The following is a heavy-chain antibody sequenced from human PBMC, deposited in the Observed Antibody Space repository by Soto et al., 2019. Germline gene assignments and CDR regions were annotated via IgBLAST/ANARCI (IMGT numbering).Heavy chain of an antibody. Sequence: QVQLVQSGAEVKKPGASVKVSCKASGYTFTTYGISWVRQAPVQGLEWMGWINTYNGNTNYAQKLQSRVTMTTDTSTSTAYIELRSLRSDDTAVYYCARDPVGGNWLDPWGQGTLVTVSS. CDR3: ARDPVGGNWLDP. V-gene: IGHV1-18*01. CDR1: GYTFTTYG. J-gene: IGHJ5*02. CDR2: INTYNGNT. D-gene: IGHD1-26*01.